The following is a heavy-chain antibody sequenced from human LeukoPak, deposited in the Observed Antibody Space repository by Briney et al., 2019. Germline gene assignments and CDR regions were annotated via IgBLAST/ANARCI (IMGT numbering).Heavy chain of an antibody. D-gene: IGHD2-21*01. J-gene: IGHJ6*02. V-gene: IGHV3-33*07. CDR3: ARSVIQGVYCGMDV. Sequence: GGSLRLSCAASGFTFRSHGMYWVRQAPGKGLEWVAVIWYDGDNKNYGDSVKGRFTISRDNSKNTLFLQMNNLRAEDTAVYYCARSVIQGVYCGMDVWGQGTTVTVSS. CDR1: GFTFRSHG. CDR2: IWYDGDNK.